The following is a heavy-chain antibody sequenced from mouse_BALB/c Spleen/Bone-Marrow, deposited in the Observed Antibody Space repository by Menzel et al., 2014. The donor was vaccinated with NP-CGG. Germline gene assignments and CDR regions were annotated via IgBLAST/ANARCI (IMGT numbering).Heavy chain of an antibody. CDR3: ARRWLPYAMDY. Sequence: EVQLQQSGPELVKPGASVKMSCKASGYTFTSYIMHWVKQKPGQGLEWIGYINPYNDGTKYNEKFKGKATLTSDKSSSTAYMELSRLTSEGSAVYYCARRWLPYAMDYWGQGTSVTVSS. J-gene: IGHJ4*01. CDR2: INPYNDGT. CDR1: GYTFTSYI. V-gene: IGHV1-14*01. D-gene: IGHD2-3*01.